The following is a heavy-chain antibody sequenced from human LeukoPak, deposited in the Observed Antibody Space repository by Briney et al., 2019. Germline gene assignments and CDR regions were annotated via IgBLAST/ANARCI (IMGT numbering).Heavy chain of an antibody. CDR3: SRDPRPCDY. J-gene: IGHJ4*02. CDR2: ISGSGGVT. CDR1: GFTFSDYY. V-gene: IGHV3-11*04. Sequence: GGSLRLSCAASGFTFSDYYMTWIRQAPGKGLKTVAYISGSGGVTVYADSVKGRSTISRDNAQNSLYLQMNSLRDEDTAVYYCSRDPRPCDYWGQGTLVTVSS.